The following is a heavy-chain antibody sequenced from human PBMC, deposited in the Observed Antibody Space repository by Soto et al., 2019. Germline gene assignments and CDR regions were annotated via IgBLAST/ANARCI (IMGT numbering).Heavy chain of an antibody. CDR1: GFTFSSYS. CDR3: ARDGNVDTAMVIGWFDP. V-gene: IGHV3-21*01. Sequence: PGGSLRLSCAASGFTFSSYSMNWVRQAPGKGLEWVSSISSSSSYIYYADSVKGRFTISRDNAKNSLYLQMNSLRAEDTAVYYCARDGNVDTAMVIGWFDPWGKGTLVTVSS. J-gene: IGHJ5*02. CDR2: ISSSSSYI. D-gene: IGHD5-18*01.